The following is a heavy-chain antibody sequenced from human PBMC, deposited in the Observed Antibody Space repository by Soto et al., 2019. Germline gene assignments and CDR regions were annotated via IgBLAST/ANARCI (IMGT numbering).Heavy chain of an antibody. CDR1: GFTFRSYA. CDR3: ASAESTVNGALVY. CDR2: IGIAGDT. V-gene: IGHV3-13*01. D-gene: IGHD1-26*01. Sequence: GGSLRLSCAASGFTFRSYAMSWVRQAPGKGLEWVSAIGIAGDTYYPDSVKGRFTIFRENAKNSLYLQMNSLRAGDTAVYYCASAESTVNGALVYWGQGIVVTVSS. J-gene: IGHJ4*02.